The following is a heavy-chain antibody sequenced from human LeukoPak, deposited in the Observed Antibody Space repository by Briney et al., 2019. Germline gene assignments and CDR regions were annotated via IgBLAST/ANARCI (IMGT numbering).Heavy chain of an antibody. V-gene: IGHV1-18*01. D-gene: IGHD6-13*01. CDR1: GYAFTSYG. Sequence: ASVKVSCKASGYAFTSYGISWVRQAPGQGLEWMGWISAYNGNTNYAQKLQGRVTMTTDTSTSTAYMELRSLTSDDTAVYYCARERYTSSWYYFDLWGQGTLVTVS. CDR3: ARERYTSSWYYFDL. J-gene: IGHJ4*02. CDR2: ISAYNGNT.